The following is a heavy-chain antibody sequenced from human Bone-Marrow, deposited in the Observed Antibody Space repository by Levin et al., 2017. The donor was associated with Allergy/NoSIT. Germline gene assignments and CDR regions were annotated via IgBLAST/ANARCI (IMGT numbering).Heavy chain of an antibody. Sequence: QSGGSLRLSCSASGFTFSSYWMSWVRQAPGKGLEWVANIQQDGSGKYYVDSVKGRFTISRDNAKSSLYLEMNSLRAEDTALYYCARGCSSSNCLPFAGWFDPWGQGTLVTVSS. V-gene: IGHV3-7*01. J-gene: IGHJ5*02. CDR1: GFTFSSYW. CDR3: ARGCSSSNCLPFAGWFDP. CDR2: IQQDGSGK. D-gene: IGHD2-2*01.